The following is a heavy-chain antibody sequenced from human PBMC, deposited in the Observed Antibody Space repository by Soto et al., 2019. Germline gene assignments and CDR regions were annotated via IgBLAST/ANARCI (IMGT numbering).Heavy chain of an antibody. J-gene: IGHJ5*02. D-gene: IGHD2-15*01. V-gene: IGHV4-31*03. CDR3: ARAVVVAASWFDP. CDR2: IYYSGST. CDR1: GGSISSGGYY. Sequence: QVQLQESGPGLVKPSQTLSLTCTVSGGSISSGGYYWSWIRQHPGKGLEWIGYIYYSGSTYYNPSLRSRVTISVDTSTIQFSLKLSSVTAADTAVYYCARAVVVAASWFDPWGQGALVTVSS.